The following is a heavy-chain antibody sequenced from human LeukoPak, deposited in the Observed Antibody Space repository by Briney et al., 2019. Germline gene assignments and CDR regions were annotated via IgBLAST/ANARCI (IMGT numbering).Heavy chain of an antibody. V-gene: IGHV1-18*01. CDR3: AREDRHMNWFDP. CDR1: GYTFTSYG. J-gene: IGHJ5*02. Sequence: ASVKVSCKASGYTFTSYGISWVRQAPGQGLEWMGWFSAYNGNTNYAQKLQGRVTMTTDTSTSTAYMELRSLRSDDTAVYYCAREDRHMNWFDPWGQGTLVTVSS. CDR2: FSAYNGNT.